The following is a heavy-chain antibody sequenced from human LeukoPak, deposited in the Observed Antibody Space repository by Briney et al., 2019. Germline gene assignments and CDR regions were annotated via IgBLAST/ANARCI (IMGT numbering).Heavy chain of an antibody. CDR3: ARDLAQGDV. CDR2: IYYSGST. V-gene: IGHV4-61*01. CDR1: GGSVSSGSYY. J-gene: IGHJ6*02. Sequence: PSETLSLTCTVSGGSVSSGSYYWSWIRQPPGKGLEWIGYIYYSGSTNYNPSLKSRVTISVDTSKNQFSLKLSSVTAEDTAVYYCARDLAQGDVWGQGTTVTVSS.